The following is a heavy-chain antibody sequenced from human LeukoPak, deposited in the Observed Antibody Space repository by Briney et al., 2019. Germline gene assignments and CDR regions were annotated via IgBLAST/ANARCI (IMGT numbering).Heavy chain of an antibody. CDR1: GGSISSYY. CDR2: IYYSGST. CDR3: ARQVHQLSGVDP. D-gene: IGHD2-2*01. Sequence: SETLSLTCTVSGGSISSYYWSWIRQPPGKGLEWLGYIYYSGSTNYNPSLKSRVTISVDTSKNQFSLKLSSVTAADTAVYYCARQVHQLSGVDPWGQGTLVTVSS. J-gene: IGHJ5*02. V-gene: IGHV4-59*01.